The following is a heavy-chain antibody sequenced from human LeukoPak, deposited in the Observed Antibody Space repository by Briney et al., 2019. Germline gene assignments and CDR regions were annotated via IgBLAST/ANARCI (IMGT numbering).Heavy chain of an antibody. D-gene: IGHD3-10*01. V-gene: IGHV3-21*01. CDR2: ISSSSSYI. CDR3: ARDQLHYYGSGSSFDY. Sequence: PGGSLRLSCAASGFTFSSYSMNWVRQAPGKGLEWVSSISSSSSYIYYADSVKGRFTISRDNAKNSLYLQMNSLRAEDTAVYYCARDQLHYYGSGSSFDYWGQGTLVTVSS. J-gene: IGHJ4*02. CDR1: GFTFSSYS.